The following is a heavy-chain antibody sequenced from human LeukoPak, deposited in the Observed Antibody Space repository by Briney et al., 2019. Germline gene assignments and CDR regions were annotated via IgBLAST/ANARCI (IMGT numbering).Heavy chain of an antibody. D-gene: IGHD3-3*01. V-gene: IGHV4-39*01. CDR2: IYYSGST. J-gene: IGHJ4*02. Sequence: TSETLSLTCAVYGGSFSGYYWGWIRQPPGKGLEWIGSIYYSGSTYYNPSLKSRVTISVDTSKNQFSLKLSSVTAADTAVYYCARQPLESPYYDFWSGYYIGDYWGQGTLVTVSS. CDR3: ARQPLESPYYDFWSGYYIGDY. CDR1: GGSFSGYY.